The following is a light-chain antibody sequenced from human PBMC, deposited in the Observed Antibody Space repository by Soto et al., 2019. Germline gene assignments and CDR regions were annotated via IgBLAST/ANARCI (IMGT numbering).Light chain of an antibody. CDR1: SRDGGGYDY. J-gene: IGLJ1*01. Sequence: SALTQPASVSGSPGQSITIACTGTSRDGGGYDYVSWYQQHPGKVPRVMIYEVSNRPSGVSNRFSGSKSGNTASLTISGLQAEDEADYYCSSYTSSSIYYVFGTGTKVTVL. CDR2: EVS. CDR3: SSYTSSSIYYV. V-gene: IGLV2-14*01.